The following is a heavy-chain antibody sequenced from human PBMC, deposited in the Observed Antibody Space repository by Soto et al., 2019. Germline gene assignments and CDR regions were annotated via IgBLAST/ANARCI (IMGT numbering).Heavy chain of an antibody. J-gene: IGHJ4*02. CDR2: IIPILRSA. CDR1: GGIFSSYA. Sequence: QVQLVQSGAEVKKPGSSVKVSCNASGGIFSSYAFSWVRQAPGQGLEWMGGIIPILRSADYAQRFQGRVTITADESTRTVYMELIRLRSEDTAVYYCARDHLGRGWYGFMDSWGQGTPVIVSS. V-gene: IGHV1-69*01. D-gene: IGHD6-19*01. CDR3: ARDHLGRGWYGFMDS.